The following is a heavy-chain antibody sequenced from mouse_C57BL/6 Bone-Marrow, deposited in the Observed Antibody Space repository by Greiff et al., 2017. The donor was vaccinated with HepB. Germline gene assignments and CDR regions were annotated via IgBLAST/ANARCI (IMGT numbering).Heavy chain of an antibody. Sequence: EVKLVESGGGLVQSGRSLRLSCATSGFTFSDFYMEWVRQAPGKGLEWIAASRNKANDYTTEYSASVKGRFIVSRDTSQSILYLQMNALRAEDTAIYYCARGITTVGPFDYWGQGTTLTVSS. D-gene: IGHD1-1*01. J-gene: IGHJ2*01. V-gene: IGHV7-1*01. CDR1: GFTFSDFY. CDR3: ARGITTVGPFDY. CDR2: SRNKANDYTT.